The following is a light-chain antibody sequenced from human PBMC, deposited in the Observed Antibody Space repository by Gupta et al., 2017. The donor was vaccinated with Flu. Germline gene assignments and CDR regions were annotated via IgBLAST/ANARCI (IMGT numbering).Light chain of an antibody. Sequence: DIQMTQFPSSLSASVGDRVTITCRASQSITFYLNWYQQTPGKAPKLLISSTSMVHNGVPSRFSGSACATYFTLTISMRQPEDFTTYYCQQCLKTPLTFGEGTQMEIK. CDR1: QSITFY. J-gene: IGKJ5*01. CDR2: STS. CDR3: QQCLKTPLT. V-gene: IGKV1-39*01.